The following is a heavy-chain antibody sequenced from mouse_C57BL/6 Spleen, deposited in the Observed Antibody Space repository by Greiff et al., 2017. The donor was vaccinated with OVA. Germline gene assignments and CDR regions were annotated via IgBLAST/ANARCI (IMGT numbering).Heavy chain of an antibody. V-gene: IGHV1-15*01. Sequence: VQRVESGAELVRPGASVTLSCKASGYTFTDYEMHWVKQTPVHGLEWIGAIDPETGGTAYNQKFKGKAILTADKSSSTAYMELRSLTSEDSAVYYCTRRLRLYAMDYWGQGTSVTVSS. CDR3: TRRLRLYAMDY. CDR1: GYTFTDYE. D-gene: IGHD3-2*02. CDR2: IDPETGGT. J-gene: IGHJ4*01.